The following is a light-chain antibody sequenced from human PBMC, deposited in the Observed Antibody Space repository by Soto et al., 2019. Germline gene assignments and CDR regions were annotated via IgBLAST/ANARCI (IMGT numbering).Light chain of an antibody. CDR3: HQRKSWPRT. CDR2: DTS. CDR1: QTVSSK. V-gene: IGKV3-11*01. J-gene: IGKJ1*01. Sequence: EIVLTQSPATLSSSPGERATLSCRASQTVSSKLAWYQHKPGQAPRLLIYDTSNRATGIPARFSGSGSGTDFTLTISSLEPEDFAVYYCHQRKSWPRTFGQGTKVYIK.